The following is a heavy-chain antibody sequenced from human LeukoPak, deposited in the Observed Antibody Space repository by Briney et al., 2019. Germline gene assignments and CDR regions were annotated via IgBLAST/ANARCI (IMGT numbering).Heavy chain of an antibody. CDR2: ISGSGGST. V-gene: IGHV3-23*01. CDR1: GFTFSSYA. Sequence: GGSLRLSCAASGFTFSSYAMIGLRQAPGKGLEWVSAISGSGGSTYYADSVKGRFTISRDNSKNTLYLQMNSLRAEDTAVYYCAKVSPDSYDFWSGYFDYWGQGTLVTVSS. J-gene: IGHJ4*02. D-gene: IGHD3-3*01. CDR3: AKVSPDSYDFWSGYFDY.